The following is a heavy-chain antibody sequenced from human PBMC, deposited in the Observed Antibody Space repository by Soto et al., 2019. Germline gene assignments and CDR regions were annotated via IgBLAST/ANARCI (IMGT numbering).Heavy chain of an antibody. CDR2: IYYSVST. Sequence: QVQLQESGPGLVKPSQTLSLTCTVSGGSISSGGYYWSWIRQHPGKGLEWIGYIYYSVSTYYNPSLKSRVTISVDTSKNKCSLKLSSVTAADTAVYDCAGYMTTVTYFDYWGQGTLVTVSS. CDR3: AGYMTTVTYFDY. V-gene: IGHV4-31*03. CDR1: GGSISSGGYY. J-gene: IGHJ4*02. D-gene: IGHD4-17*01.